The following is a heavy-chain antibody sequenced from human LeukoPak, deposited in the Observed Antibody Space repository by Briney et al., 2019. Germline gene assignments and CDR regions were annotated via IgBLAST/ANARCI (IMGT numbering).Heavy chain of an antibody. CDR3: ARGRHSSGWTFFDY. J-gene: IGHJ4*02. D-gene: IGHD6-19*01. V-gene: IGHV4-61*02. Sequence: SETLSLTCTVSGGSISSGCYYWSWIRQPAGKGLEWIGRIYTSGSTNYNPSLKSRVTISLDTSKNQFSLELTSVTAADTAVYYCARGRHSSGWTFFDYWGQGTLVTVSS. CDR1: GGSISSGCYY. CDR2: IYTSGST.